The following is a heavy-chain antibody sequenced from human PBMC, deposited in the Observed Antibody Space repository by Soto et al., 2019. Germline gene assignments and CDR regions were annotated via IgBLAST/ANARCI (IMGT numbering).Heavy chain of an antibody. D-gene: IGHD3-3*01. V-gene: IGHV4-30-2*01. CDR3: ASLGFLQGLLDY. J-gene: IGHJ4*02. Sequence: PWETPSLTFSVFGRSIGTAGYAWAWLRQPPGKGLEWIGYIYHSGSTYYNPSLKSRVTISVDRSKNQFSLRLSSVTAADTAVYYCASLGFLQGLLDYWGQGTLVTVSS. CDR1: GRSIGTAGYA. CDR2: IYHSGST.